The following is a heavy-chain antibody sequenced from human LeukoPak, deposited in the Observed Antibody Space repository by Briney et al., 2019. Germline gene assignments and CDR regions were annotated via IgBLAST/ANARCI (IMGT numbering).Heavy chain of an antibody. Sequence: PSETLSLTCAVYGGSFSGYYWSWIRQPPGKGLEWIGYIYYSGSTNYNPSLKSRVTISVDTSKNQFSLKLSSVTAADTAVYYCARIESLHYYDSSGASYYYYYMDVWGKGTTVTISS. V-gene: IGHV4-59*01. CDR2: IYYSGST. D-gene: IGHD3-22*01. J-gene: IGHJ6*03. CDR1: GGSFSGYY. CDR3: ARIESLHYYDSSGASYYYYYMDV.